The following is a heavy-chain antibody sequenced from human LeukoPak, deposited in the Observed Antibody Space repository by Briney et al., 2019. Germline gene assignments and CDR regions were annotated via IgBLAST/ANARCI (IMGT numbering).Heavy chain of an antibody. Sequence: PGGSLRLSCAASGFTFSSYSMNWVRQAPGKGLEWVSSISSSSSYIYYADSVKGRFTISRDNAKNSLYLQMNSLRAEDTAVYYCARDATVTTSDAFDIWGQGTMVTVSS. CDR1: GFTFSSYS. V-gene: IGHV3-21*01. CDR3: ARDATVTTSDAFDI. CDR2: ISSSSSYI. D-gene: IGHD4-17*01. J-gene: IGHJ3*02.